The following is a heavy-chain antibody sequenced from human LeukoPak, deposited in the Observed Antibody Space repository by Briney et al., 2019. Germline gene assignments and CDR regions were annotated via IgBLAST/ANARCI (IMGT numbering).Heavy chain of an antibody. CDR3: ARDVGARLPGF. CDR1: GGSISSYY. V-gene: IGHV4-59*12. CDR2: IYYSGST. Sequence: SETLSLTCTVSGGSISSYYWSWIRQPPGKGLEWIGYIYYSGSTNYNPSLKSRVTISVDTSKNQFSLKLSSVTAADTAVYYCARDVGARLPGFWGQGTLVTVSS. D-gene: IGHD6-6*01. J-gene: IGHJ4*02.